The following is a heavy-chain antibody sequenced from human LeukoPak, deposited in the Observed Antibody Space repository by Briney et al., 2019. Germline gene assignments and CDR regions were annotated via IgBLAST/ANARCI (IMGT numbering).Heavy chain of an antibody. CDR2: IKQDGSEK. V-gene: IGHV3-7*01. Sequence: GGSLRLSCAASGFTFSSYWMSWVRQAPGKGLEWVANIKQDGSEKYYVDSVKGRFTISRDSAKNSLYLQMNSLRAEDTSVFYCARDAGWGSNSVFDIWGQGTMVTVSS. CDR3: ARDAGWGSNSVFDI. D-gene: IGHD7-27*01. CDR1: GFTFSSYW. J-gene: IGHJ3*02.